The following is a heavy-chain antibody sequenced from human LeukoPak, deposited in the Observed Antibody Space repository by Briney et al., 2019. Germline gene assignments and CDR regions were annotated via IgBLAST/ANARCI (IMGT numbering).Heavy chain of an antibody. D-gene: IGHD1-26*01. Sequence: PSETLSLTCTVSGASVSGSAYYWGWIRQPPGKGLEWIGNIYYSGSTYYNESLESRVTISIDTSKNQFSLKLNSVTAADTAMYYCSKSGGYGLIDYWGQGTLVTVSS. CDR1: GASVSGSAYY. CDR2: IYYSGST. J-gene: IGHJ4*02. CDR3: SKSGGYGLIDY. V-gene: IGHV4-39*01.